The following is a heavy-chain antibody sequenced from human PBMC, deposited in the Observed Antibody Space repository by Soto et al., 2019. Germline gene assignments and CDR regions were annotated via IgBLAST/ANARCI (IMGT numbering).Heavy chain of an antibody. CDR3: ARDYSMTTVTYNWFDP. D-gene: IGHD4-17*01. CDR2: ISAYNGDT. Sequence: ASVKVSCKASGYTFTSYGISWVRQAPGQGLEWMGWISAYNGDTNYAQKLQGRVTMTTDTSTSTAYMELRSLRSDDTAVYYCARDYSMTTVTYNWFDPWGQGTLVTVS. CDR1: GYTFTSYG. J-gene: IGHJ5*02. V-gene: IGHV1-18*04.